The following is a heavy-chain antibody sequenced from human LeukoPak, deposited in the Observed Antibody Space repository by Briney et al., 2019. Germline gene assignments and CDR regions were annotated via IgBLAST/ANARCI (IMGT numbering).Heavy chain of an antibody. V-gene: IGHV1-69*05. J-gene: IGHJ6*03. D-gene: IGHD2-2*01. Sequence: GASVKVSCKASGGTFSSYAISWVRQAPGQGLEWMGGIIPIFGTANYAQKFQGRVTITTDESTSTAYMELSSLRSEDTAVFYCARSSGYWSSTSCYRRDYYYYYYRDVWGKGPTVTVSS. CDR2: IIPIFGTA. CDR3: ARSSGYWSSTSCYRRDYYYYYYRDV. CDR1: GGTFSSYA.